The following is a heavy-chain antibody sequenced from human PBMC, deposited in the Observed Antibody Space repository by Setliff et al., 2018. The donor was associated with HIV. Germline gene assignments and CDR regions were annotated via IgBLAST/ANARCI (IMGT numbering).Heavy chain of an antibody. CDR2: IYYSGST. V-gene: IGHV4-31*03. D-gene: IGHD2-15*01. Sequence: SETLSLTCTVSGDSINSGNNYWSWIRQHPGKALEWIGYIYYSGSTYYNPSLKSRITISVDTSKNQFSLTLNPVTAADTAVYYCARDEGVVAATETYYYNGLDVWGQGTTVTVSS. CDR1: GDSINSGNNY. J-gene: IGHJ6*02. CDR3: ARDEGVVAATETYYYNGLDV.